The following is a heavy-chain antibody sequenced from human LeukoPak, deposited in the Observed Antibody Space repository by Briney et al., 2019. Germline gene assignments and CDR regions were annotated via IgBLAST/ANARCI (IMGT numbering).Heavy chain of an antibody. CDR2: IYYSGST. D-gene: IGHD3-9*01. J-gene: IGHJ4*02. Sequence: PSETLSLTCTVSGGSISSSSYYWGWIRQPPGKGLEWIGSIYYSGSTNYNPSLKSRVTISVDTSKNQFSLKLSSVTAADTAVYYCARGDILTGYYLIDWGQGTLVTVSS. CDR3: ARGDILTGYYLID. CDR1: GGSISSSSYY. V-gene: IGHV4-39*07.